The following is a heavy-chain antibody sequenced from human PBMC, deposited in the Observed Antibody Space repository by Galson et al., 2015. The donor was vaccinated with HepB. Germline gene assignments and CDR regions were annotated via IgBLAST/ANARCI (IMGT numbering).Heavy chain of an antibody. CDR2: MNPNSGNT. Sequence: SVKVSCKASGYTFTSYDINWVRQATGQGLEWMGWMNPNSGNTGYAQKFQGRVTMTRNTSISTAYMELSSLRSEDTAVYYCARGGYCSSTSCYSPLYYYYYGMDVWGQGTTVTVSS. D-gene: IGHD2-2*01. J-gene: IGHJ6*02. CDR3: ARGGYCSSTSCYSPLYYYYYGMDV. V-gene: IGHV1-8*01. CDR1: GYTFTSYD.